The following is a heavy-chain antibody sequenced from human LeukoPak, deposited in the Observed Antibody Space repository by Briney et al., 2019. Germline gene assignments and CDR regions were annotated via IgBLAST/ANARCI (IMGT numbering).Heavy chain of an antibody. D-gene: IGHD5-18*01. Sequence: SETLSLTCAVYGGSFSGYYWSWIRQPPGKGLEWIGEMNHSGSTNYNPSLKSRATISVDTAKNQFSLKLSSVTAADTAVYYCARGRKYTSGYRVTELGSGYSDYWGQGTLVTVSS. J-gene: IGHJ4*02. CDR3: ARGRKYTSGYRVTELGSGYSDY. CDR2: MNHSGST. CDR1: GGSFSGYY. V-gene: IGHV4-34*01.